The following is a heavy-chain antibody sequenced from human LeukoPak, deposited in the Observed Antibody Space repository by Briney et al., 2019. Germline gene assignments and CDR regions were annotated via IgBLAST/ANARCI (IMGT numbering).Heavy chain of an antibody. CDR1: GYTFTGYY. CDR2: INPNSGGT. Sequence: ASVKVSCKASGYTFTGYYMHWVRQAPGQGLEWMGWINPNSGGTNYAQKFQGRVTMTRDTSISTAYMELSRLRSDDTAVYYCARESSGYVSWFDPWGQGTLVTVSS. CDR3: ARESSGYVSWFDP. D-gene: IGHD3-22*01. J-gene: IGHJ5*02. V-gene: IGHV1-2*02.